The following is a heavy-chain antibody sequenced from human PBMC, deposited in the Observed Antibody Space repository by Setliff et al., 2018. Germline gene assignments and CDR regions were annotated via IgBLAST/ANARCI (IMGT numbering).Heavy chain of an antibody. D-gene: IGHD3-9*01. J-gene: IGHJ4*02. V-gene: IGHV3-20*04. CDR3: AKGPYYDILTGFQYYSDY. CDR1: GFTFDVSG. Sequence: PGGSLRLSCGTSGFTFDVSGMSWVRQAPGKGLEWVSSINWSGGSRAYADSVKGRFTISRDNAKNSMYLEMNSLRAEDTAVYYCAKGPYYDILTGFQYYSDYWGQGTLVTVSS. CDR2: INWSGGSR.